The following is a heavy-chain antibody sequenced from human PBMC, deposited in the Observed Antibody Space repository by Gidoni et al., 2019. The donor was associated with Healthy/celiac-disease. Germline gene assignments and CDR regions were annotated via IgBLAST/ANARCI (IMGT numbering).Heavy chain of an antibody. CDR1: GYTFTGYY. Sequence: QVQLVQSGAEVKKPGASVKVSCKASGYTFTGYYMHWVRQAPGQGLEWMGWINPNSGGTNYAKKFQGRVTMTRDTSISTAYMELSRLRSDDTAVYYCAREDYYYGMDVWGQGTTVTVSS. CDR2: INPNSGGT. J-gene: IGHJ6*02. CDR3: AREDYYYGMDV. V-gene: IGHV1-2*02.